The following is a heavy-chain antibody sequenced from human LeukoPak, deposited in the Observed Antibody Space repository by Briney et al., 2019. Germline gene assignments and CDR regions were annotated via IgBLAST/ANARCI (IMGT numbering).Heavy chain of an antibody. J-gene: IGHJ3*02. V-gene: IGHV4-59*08. CDR1: GGSINSYF. CDR3: ARLIPPTAAARGNAFDI. CDR2: IYYSGST. Sequence: SETLSLTCTVSGGSINSYFWTWVRQPPGKGLEWIGYIYYSGSTNYNPSLKSRVTISVDTSKNQFSLKLSSVTAADTAVYYCARLIPPTAAARGNAFDIWGQGTMVTVSS. D-gene: IGHD6-13*01.